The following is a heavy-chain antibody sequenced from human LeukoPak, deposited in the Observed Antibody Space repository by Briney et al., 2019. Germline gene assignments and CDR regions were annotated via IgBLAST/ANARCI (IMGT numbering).Heavy chain of an antibody. CDR3: ARDHDISDSYGLTLGY. D-gene: IGHD5-18*01. J-gene: IGHJ4*02. V-gene: IGHV1-2*02. Sequence: ASVKVSCKASGYTFTGYYMHWVRQAPGQGLEWMGWINPNSGGTNYAQKFQGRVTMTRDTSISTAYMELSRLRSDDTAVYYCARDHDISDSYGLTLGYWGQGTLVTVSS. CDR2: INPNSGGT. CDR1: GYTFTGYY.